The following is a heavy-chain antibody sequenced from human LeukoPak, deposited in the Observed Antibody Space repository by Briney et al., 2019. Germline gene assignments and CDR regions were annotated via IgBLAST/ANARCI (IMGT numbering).Heavy chain of an antibody. CDR2: IGSTAATT. CDR1: GFTFSSFA. V-gene: IGHV3-23*01. Sequence: PGGSLRLSCAASGFTFSSFAMSWVRQAPGQGLEWVSSIGSTAATTYYADSVRGRFTISRDNAMNTLYLQLSSLRVEDTAVYYCARRTLLGVIKPPDYWGQGTLVTVSS. CDR3: ARRTLLGVIKPPDY. D-gene: IGHD3-3*01. J-gene: IGHJ4*02.